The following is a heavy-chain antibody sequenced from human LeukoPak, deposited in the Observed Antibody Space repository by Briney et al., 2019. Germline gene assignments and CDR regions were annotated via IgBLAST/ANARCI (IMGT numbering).Heavy chain of an antibody. CDR1: GYIFSDHA. CDR3: ARWRTALDS. J-gene: IGHJ4*02. D-gene: IGHD1-1*01. Sequence: GGSLRLSCTASGYIFSDHASNGFRKPPGKGRQWVAFISYDGTTQYYADSVRGRVTGSRDNSKNTVYLQMNSLRPDDTAVYYCARWRTALDSWGQGTLVTVTS. CDR2: ISYDGTTQ. V-gene: IGHV3-30*03.